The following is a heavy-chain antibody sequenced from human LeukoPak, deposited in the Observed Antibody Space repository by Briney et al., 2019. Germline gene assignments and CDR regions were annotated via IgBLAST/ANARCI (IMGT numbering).Heavy chain of an antibody. D-gene: IGHD6-19*01. CDR3: ASSSSGWLPYFDY. CDR1: GFTFSSYS. V-gene: IGHV3-21*01. CDR2: ISSGSSYI. J-gene: IGHJ4*02. Sequence: PGGSLRLSCAASGFTFSSYSMNWVRQAPGKGLEWVSSISSGSSYIYYADSVKGRFTISRDNAKNSLYLQMNSLRAEDTAVYYCASSSSGWLPYFDYWGQGTLVTVSS.